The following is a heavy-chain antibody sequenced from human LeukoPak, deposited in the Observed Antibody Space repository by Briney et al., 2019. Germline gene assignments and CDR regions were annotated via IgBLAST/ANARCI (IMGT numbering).Heavy chain of an antibody. V-gene: IGHV3-30*02. CDR2: IRYDENKK. CDR3: AKETAKDGYRHFHY. D-gene: IGHD5-24*01. J-gene: IGHJ4*02. CDR1: GFTFSSYD. Sequence: GGSLRLSCTASGFTFSSYDMQWVRQAPGKGLEWVACIRYDENKKYYADSVKGRFTVSRDNSENTMYLQMNSLRAEDTAVYYCAKETAKDGYRHFHYWGQGTLVTVSS.